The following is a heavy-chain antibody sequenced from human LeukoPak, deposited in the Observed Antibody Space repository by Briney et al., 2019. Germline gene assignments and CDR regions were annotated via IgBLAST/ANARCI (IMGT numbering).Heavy chain of an antibody. CDR1: GFTFSGSA. V-gene: IGHV3-73*01. Sequence: PGGSLKLSCAASGFTFSGSAIHWVRQSSGKGLEWVGQIDKKDKGYATATAYAASVKGRFTTSRDDPINTAYLQMKSLKTEDTALYYCTRDSGTYNWFDPWGQGTLVTVSS. J-gene: IGHJ5*02. D-gene: IGHD1-26*01. CDR2: IDKKDKGYATAT. CDR3: TRDSGTYNWFDP.